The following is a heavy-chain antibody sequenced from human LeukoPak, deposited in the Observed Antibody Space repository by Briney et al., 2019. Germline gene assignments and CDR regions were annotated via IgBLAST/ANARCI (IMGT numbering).Heavy chain of an antibody. V-gene: IGHV4-34*01. J-gene: IGHJ5*02. CDR3: TRNNWFDP. CDR1: GGSISSYY. Sequence: SKTLSLTCTVSGGSISSYYWSWIRQPPGKGLEWIGEINHSGSTTYNPSLKSRVTMSVDTSKNQFSLKLTSVTAADTAVYYCTRNNWFDPWGQGTLVTVSS. CDR2: INHSGST.